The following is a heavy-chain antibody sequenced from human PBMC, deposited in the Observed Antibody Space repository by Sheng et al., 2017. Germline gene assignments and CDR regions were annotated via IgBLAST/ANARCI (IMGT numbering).Heavy chain of an antibody. J-gene: IGHJ4*02. CDR3: VRGPWYGSEREGY. D-gene: IGHD3-10*01. V-gene: IGHV3-30*03. Sequence: MQLVESGGGLVQPGGSLKLSCTASGFTLSNSDMHWVRQVPGKGLEWVAVLSYNGNDKYYADSVKGRFTISRDNSKNTLYVQMDSLTIDDAAVYYCVRGPWYGSEREGYWGQGTLVTVSS. CDR2: LSYNGNDK. CDR1: GFTLSNSD.